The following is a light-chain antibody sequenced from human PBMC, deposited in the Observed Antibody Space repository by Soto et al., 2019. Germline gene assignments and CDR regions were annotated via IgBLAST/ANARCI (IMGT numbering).Light chain of an antibody. CDR3: SLYTSENTYV. CDR1: STDFVSNNR. V-gene: IGLV2-18*01. CDR2: EAS. Sequence: QSALTQPPSVSGSPGQSITISCTGTSTDFVSNNRVSWYQQPPGKAPKLIIYEASNRPSGVPDRFSGSKSGNTASLTISGLQAEDEADYYCSLYTSENTYVFGTGTKLTVL. J-gene: IGLJ1*01.